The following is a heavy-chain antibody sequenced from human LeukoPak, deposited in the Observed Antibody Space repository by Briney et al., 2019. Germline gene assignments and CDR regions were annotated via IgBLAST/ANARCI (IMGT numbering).Heavy chain of an antibody. V-gene: IGHV4-34*01. D-gene: IGHD4-11*01. CDR3: ARGDYSNSYYFDY. CDR2: INHSGST. CDR1: GGSFSGYY. Sequence: SETLSLTCAVYGGSFSGYYWSWIRQPPGKGLEWIGEINHSGSTNYNPSLKSRVTISVDTSRIQFSLKLSSVTAADTAVYYCARGDYSNSYYFDYWGQGTLVTVSS. J-gene: IGHJ4*02.